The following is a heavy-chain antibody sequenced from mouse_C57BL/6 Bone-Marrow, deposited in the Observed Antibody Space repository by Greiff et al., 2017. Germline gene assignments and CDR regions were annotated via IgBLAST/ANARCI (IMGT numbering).Heavy chain of an antibody. CDR2: INPGSGGT. D-gene: IGHD4-1*01. V-gene: IGHV1-54*01. Sequence: QVQLQQSGAELVRPGTSVKVSCKASGYAFTNYLIEWVKQRPGQGLEWIGVINPGSGGTNYNEKFKGKATLTADKSSSTAYMQLSSLTSEDSAVYFCARRRPNWDFDYGGQGTTLTVSS. J-gene: IGHJ2*01. CDR1: GYAFTNYL. CDR3: ARRRPNWDFDY.